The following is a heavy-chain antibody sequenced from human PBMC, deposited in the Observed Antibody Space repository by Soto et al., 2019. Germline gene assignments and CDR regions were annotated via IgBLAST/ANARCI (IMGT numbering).Heavy chain of an antibody. D-gene: IGHD2-21*02. CDR2: ISGSGGRT. J-gene: IGHJ4*02. Sequence: GGSLRLSCADSGCTFSSYAMSWVRQAPGKGREWVSAISGSGGRTYYADSGKGRFTICRDNSKNTLYLQMNSLRAEDTAVYYGATDSIFVVLTSIHAESDYWGQGTLVTVSS. V-gene: IGHV3-23*01. CDR1: GCTFSSYA. CDR3: ATDSIFVVLTSIHAESDY.